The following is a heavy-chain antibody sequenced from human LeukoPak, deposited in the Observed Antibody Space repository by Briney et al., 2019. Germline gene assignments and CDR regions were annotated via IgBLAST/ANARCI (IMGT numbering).Heavy chain of an antibody. J-gene: IGHJ4*02. CDR3: ARLTSYGSGSFPGDY. CDR1: GYSFPNYW. CDR2: VYPATSDT. V-gene: IGHV5-51*01. D-gene: IGHD3-10*01. Sequence: PGESLKISCKGSGYSFPNYWIGWVRQMPGKGLEWIGIVYPATSDTTYSPSFQGQVTISADKSISTAYLQWSSLKASDTAMYYCARLTSYGSGSFPGDYWGQGTLVTVSS.